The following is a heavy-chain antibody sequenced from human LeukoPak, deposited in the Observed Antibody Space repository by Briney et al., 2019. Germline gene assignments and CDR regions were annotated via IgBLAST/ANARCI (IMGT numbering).Heavy chain of an antibody. CDR2: TYYRSKWYN. CDR3: ARDTGSWYGLNYYYAMDV. J-gene: IGHJ6*02. Sequence: SQTLSLTCGISGDSVSTNSAGWNWIRQSPSRGLEWLGRTYYRSKWYNDYAVSVKSRITINPDTSKNQFSLQLNSVTPEDTAVYYCARDTGSWYGLNYYYAMDVWGQGTTVTVSS. V-gene: IGHV6-1*01. D-gene: IGHD6-13*01. CDR1: GDSVSTNSAG.